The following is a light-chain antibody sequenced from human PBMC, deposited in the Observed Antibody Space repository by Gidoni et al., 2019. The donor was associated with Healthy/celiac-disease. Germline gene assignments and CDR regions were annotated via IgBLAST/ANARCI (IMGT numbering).Light chain of an antibody. CDR2: DAS. Sequence: EIVLPQSPATLSLTPGERATLSCRASQSVSSYFAWYQQKPGQAPRLLIYDASNRATGIPARFSGSGSGTEVTIIISSLEPEDFAVYYCQQRSNWPPLTFGGGTKVEIK. V-gene: IGKV3-11*01. CDR1: QSVSSY. J-gene: IGKJ4*01. CDR3: QQRSNWPPLT.